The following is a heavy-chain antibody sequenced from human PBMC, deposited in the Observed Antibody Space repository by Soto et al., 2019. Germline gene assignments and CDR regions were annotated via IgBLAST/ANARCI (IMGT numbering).Heavy chain of an antibody. CDR2: IYYSGST. Sequence: SETLSLTCTVSGGSISSSSYYWGWIRQPPGKGLEWIGSIYYSGSTYYNPSLKSRVTISVDTSKNQFSLKLSSVTAADTAVYYCASASYYYDFWSGEGYYGMDVWGKGTTVTVSS. D-gene: IGHD3-3*01. CDR3: ASASYYYDFWSGEGYYGMDV. V-gene: IGHV4-39*01. CDR1: GGSISSSSYY. J-gene: IGHJ6*04.